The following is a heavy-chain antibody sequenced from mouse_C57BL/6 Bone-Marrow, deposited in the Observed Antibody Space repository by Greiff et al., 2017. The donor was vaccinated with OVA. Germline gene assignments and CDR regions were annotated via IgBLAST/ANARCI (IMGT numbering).Heavy chain of an antibody. D-gene: IGHD1-1*01. CDR3: ARGYYGSRGGFAY. J-gene: IGHJ3*01. CDR2: INPSNGGT. Sequence: VQLQQPGTELVKPGASVTLSCKASGYTFTSYWMHWVKPRPGQGLEWIGNINPSNGGTNYNEKFKSKATLTVDKSSSTAYMQLSSLTSEDSAVYYCARGYYGSRGGFAYWGQGTLVTVSA. CDR1: GYTFTSYW. V-gene: IGHV1-53*01.